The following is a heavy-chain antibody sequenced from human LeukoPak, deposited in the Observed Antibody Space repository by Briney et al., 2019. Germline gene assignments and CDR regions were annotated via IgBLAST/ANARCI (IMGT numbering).Heavy chain of an antibody. Sequence: KPSETLSLTCAVYGGSFSGYYWSWIRQPPGKGLEWIGEFNHSGSTNYNPSLKSRVTISVDTSKNQLSLKLSSVTAADTAVYYCARGYCSFTTCPPRNWFDPWGQGTLVTVSS. V-gene: IGHV4-34*01. CDR2: FNHSGST. CDR3: ARGYCSFTTCPPRNWFDP. D-gene: IGHD2-15*01. J-gene: IGHJ5*02. CDR1: GGSFSGYY.